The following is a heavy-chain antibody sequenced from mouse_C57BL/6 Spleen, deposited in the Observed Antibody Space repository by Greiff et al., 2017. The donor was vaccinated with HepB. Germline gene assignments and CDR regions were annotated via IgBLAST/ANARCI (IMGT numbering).Heavy chain of an antibody. Sequence: VQLQQPGAELVRPGPSVKLSCKASGYTFTSYWMHWVKQRPGQGLEWIGVIDPSDSYTNYNQKFKGKATLTVDTSSSTAYMQLSSLTSEDSAVYYCARGFTTVVATENYWGQGTTLTVSS. J-gene: IGHJ2*01. CDR3: ARGFTTVVATENY. V-gene: IGHV1-59*01. D-gene: IGHD1-1*01. CDR1: GYTFTSYW. CDR2: IDPSDSYT.